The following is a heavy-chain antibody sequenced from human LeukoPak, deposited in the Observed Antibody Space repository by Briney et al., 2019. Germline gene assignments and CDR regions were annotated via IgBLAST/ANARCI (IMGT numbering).Heavy chain of an antibody. CDR1: GFTFRSYS. CDR3: ARDGGPGYCSGGSCYNYYYYMDV. V-gene: IGHV3-21*01. J-gene: IGHJ6*03. Sequence: GGSLRLSCAASGFTFRSYSMNWVRHAPEKGLEWVSSISSSRSHIYYADSVKGRFTISRDNDKNSLYLQMNSLRAEETAVYYCARDGGPGYCSGGSCYNYYYYMDVWGKGTTVTVSS. CDR2: ISSSRSHI. D-gene: IGHD2-15*01.